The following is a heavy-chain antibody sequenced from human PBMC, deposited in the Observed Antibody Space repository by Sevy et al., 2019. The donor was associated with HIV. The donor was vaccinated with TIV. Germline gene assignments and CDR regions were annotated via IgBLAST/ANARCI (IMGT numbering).Heavy chain of an antibody. V-gene: IGHV3-23*01. CDR3: AKDYYESSGGLFDH. Sequence: GGSMRLSCGASGFTFSNYAMSWVRLAPGKGLEWVSSISGSGGTTYNGDSAKGRFIISRDNSKSTLFLQMNRLRPDDTAVYFCAKDYYESSGGLFDHWGQRTLVTVSS. D-gene: IGHD3-22*01. CDR2: ISGSGGTT. J-gene: IGHJ4*02. CDR1: GFTFSNYA.